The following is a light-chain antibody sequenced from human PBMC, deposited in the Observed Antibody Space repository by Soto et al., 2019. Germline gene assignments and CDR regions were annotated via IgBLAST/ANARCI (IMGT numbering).Light chain of an antibody. V-gene: IGLV2-11*01. Sequence: QSAPTQPRSVSGSPGQSVTISCTGTSSDVGGYNYVSWYQQHPGKAPKLMIYDVSKRPSGVPDRFSGSKSGNTASLTISGLQAEDEADYYCYSYAGIAHVFGTGTKVTVL. CDR3: YSYAGIAHV. CDR2: DVS. J-gene: IGLJ1*01. CDR1: SSDVGGYNY.